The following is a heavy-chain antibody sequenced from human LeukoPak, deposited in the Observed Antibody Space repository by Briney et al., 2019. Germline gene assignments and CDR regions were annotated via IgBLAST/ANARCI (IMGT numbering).Heavy chain of an antibody. D-gene: IGHD2-2*01. CDR2: IHSGGST. Sequence: GGSLRLSCAPSVFTISTNYMSWVRQAPGKGLEWVSVIHSGGSTYYADSVKGRFTISRDNSKNTLYLQMNSLRVEDTAVYYCARDPPVCSTSCLDYWGQGTLVTVSS. CDR1: VFTISTNY. V-gene: IGHV3-53*01. J-gene: IGHJ4*02. CDR3: ARDPPVCSTSCLDY.